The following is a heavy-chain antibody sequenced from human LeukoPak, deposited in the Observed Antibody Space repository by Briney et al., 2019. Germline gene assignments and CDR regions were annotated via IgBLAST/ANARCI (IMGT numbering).Heavy chain of an antibody. CDR3: ARGSYSFDSSSSPLGPLFDS. CDR2: IYTSGST. CDR1: GGSISSGSYY. D-gene: IGHD3-22*01. Sequence: SETLSLTCTVSGGSISSGSYYWSWIRQPAGKGLEWIGRIYTSGSTNYNPSLKSRVTISVDTSKNQFSLKLTSLTAADTAVYYCARGSYSFDSSSSPLGPLFDSWGQGTLVTVSS. J-gene: IGHJ4*02. V-gene: IGHV4-61*02.